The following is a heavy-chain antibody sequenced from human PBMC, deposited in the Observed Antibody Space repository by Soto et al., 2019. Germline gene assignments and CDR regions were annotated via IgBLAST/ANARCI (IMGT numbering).Heavy chain of an antibody. Sequence: GGSLRLSCVASGFPFSTYGIHWVRQAPGKGLEWVAVISFDGTNTYEADSVKGRFTISRDNSKNTLYLQMNSLTIEDAAVYYCAKDLALYQIGSHYGMDVWGPGTTVTVSS. V-gene: IGHV3-30*18. J-gene: IGHJ6*02. CDR2: ISFDGTNT. D-gene: IGHD2-2*01. CDR3: AKDLALYQIGSHYGMDV. CDR1: GFPFSTYG.